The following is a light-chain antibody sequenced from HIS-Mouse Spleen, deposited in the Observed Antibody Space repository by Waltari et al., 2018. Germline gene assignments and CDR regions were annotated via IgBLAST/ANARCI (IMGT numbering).Light chain of an antibody. J-gene: IGLJ2*01. CDR1: SSDVGSYNR. CDR2: EVS. CDR3: SLYTSSSTLV. Sequence: QSALTQPPSVSGSPGQSVTISCTGTSSDVGSYNRVSWYQQPPGTAPKLMIYEVSNLASGGPDRFSGSKSCNTASLTISGLQAEDEADYYCSLYTSSSTLVFGGGTKLTVL. V-gene: IGLV2-18*01.